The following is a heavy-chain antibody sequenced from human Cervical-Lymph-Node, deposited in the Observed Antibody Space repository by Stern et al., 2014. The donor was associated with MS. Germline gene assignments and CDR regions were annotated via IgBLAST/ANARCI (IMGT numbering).Heavy chain of an antibody. CDR1: GFTFSSYG. V-gene: IGHV3-33*01. D-gene: IGHD5-24*01. CDR2: AWYDGSTA. J-gene: IGHJ4*02. Sequence: VQLVESGGGVVQPGTSLRLSCAASGFTFSSYGMHWVRQAPGKGLEWVAPAWYDGSTAYYTNSVKARFTISRDNSKNTLSLQMNSLTAEDTAVYYCARGHIPYAYNYLFDYWGQGTLVTVSS. CDR3: ARGHIPYAYNYLFDY.